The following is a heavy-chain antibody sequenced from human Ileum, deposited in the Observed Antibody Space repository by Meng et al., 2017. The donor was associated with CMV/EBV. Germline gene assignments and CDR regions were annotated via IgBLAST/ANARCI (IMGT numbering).Heavy chain of an antibody. V-gene: IGHV1-2*06. CDR2: VNPISDDT. Sequence: LQVVPCGVEVERPGASVKISCQASGYSFSGFYLNWARQAPGHGLEWLGRVNPISDDTHLAQKFEGRITVTRGATINTAFMELTRLRPDDTAVYYCAKSSDNGWSSWGPGTLVTVSS. CDR3: AKSSDNGWSS. J-gene: IGHJ4*01. CDR1: GYSFSGFY. D-gene: IGHD6-19*01.